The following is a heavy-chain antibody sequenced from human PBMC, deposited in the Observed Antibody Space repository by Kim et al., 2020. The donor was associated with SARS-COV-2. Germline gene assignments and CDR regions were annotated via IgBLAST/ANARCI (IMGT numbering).Heavy chain of an antibody. D-gene: IGHD4-4*01. Sequence: AQKFQGRVTMTRDTSIRTAYMELSRLRSDDTAVYYCARGGDTVTTCVDPWGQGTLVTVSS. J-gene: IGHJ5*02. CDR3: ARGGDTVTTCVDP. V-gene: IGHV1-2*02.